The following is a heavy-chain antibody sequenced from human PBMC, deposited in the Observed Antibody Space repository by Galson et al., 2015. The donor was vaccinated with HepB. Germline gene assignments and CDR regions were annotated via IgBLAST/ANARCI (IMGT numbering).Heavy chain of an antibody. Sequence: SLRLSCAASGFTVSSNYMSWVRQAPGKGLEWVSVIYSGGSTYYADSVKGRFSISRDNSKNTLYLQMNSLRAEDTAVYYCARDFTMIVGVAFDIWGQGTMVTVSS. D-gene: IGHD3-22*01. CDR1: GFTVSSNY. J-gene: IGHJ3*02. CDR2: IYSGGST. V-gene: IGHV3-66*02. CDR3: ARDFTMIVGVAFDI.